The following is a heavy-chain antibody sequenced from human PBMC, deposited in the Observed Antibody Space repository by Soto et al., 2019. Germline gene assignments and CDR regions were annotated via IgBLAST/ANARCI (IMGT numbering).Heavy chain of an antibody. V-gene: IGHV1-69*01. CDR2: IIPIFGTA. CDR3: AGQGYSYGYSFDP. J-gene: IGHJ5*02. D-gene: IGHD5-18*01. CDR1: GGTFSSYA. Sequence: QVQLVQSGAEVKKPGSSVKVSCKASGGTFSSYAISWVRRAPGQGLEWMGGIIPIFGTANYAQKFQGRVTITADESTSTGYMELSSLRSEDTAVYYCAGQGYSYGYSFDPWGQGTLVTVSS.